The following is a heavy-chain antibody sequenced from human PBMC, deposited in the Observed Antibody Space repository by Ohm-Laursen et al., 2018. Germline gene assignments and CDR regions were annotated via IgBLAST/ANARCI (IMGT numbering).Heavy chain of an antibody. D-gene: IGHD6-13*01. CDR2: ISGSGGST. Sequence: GSLRLSCSASGFTFSSYAMSWVRQAPGKGLEWVSAISGSGGSTYYADSVKGRFTISRDNSKNTLYLQMNSLRAEDTAVYYCAKGRIAAAGRDYWGQGTLVTVSS. CDR3: AKGRIAAAGRDY. J-gene: IGHJ4*02. V-gene: IGHV3-23*01. CDR1: GFTFSSYA.